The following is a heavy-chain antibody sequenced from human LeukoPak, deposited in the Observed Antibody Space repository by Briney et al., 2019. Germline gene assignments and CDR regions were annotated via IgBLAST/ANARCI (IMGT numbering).Heavy chain of an antibody. V-gene: IGHV3-11*01. Sequence: GGSLRLSCAASGFTFSDYYMSWIRRAPGKGLEWGSYISSSGSTIYYADSVKGRFTISRDNAKNSLYLQMTSLRAEDTAVYYCARTSMEIEDNWFDPWGQGTLVTVSS. CDR1: GFTFSDYY. CDR2: ISSSGSTI. CDR3: ARTSMEIEDNWFDP. J-gene: IGHJ5*02. D-gene: IGHD6-6*01.